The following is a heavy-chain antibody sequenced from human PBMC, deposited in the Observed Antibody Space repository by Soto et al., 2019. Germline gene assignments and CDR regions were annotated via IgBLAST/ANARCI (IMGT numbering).Heavy chain of an antibody. CDR1: GGSISGYY. V-gene: IGHV4-59*01. Sequence: SETLSLTCTVSGGSISGYYWSWIRQPPGKGLEWIGYMYNTGSTVYNPSFKSRVTISVDTSKNQFSLKLNSVTAADTAVYYCARTLRFLEWFYMGVWGQGTTVTVSS. CDR3: ARTLRFLEWFYMGV. CDR2: MYNTGST. D-gene: IGHD3-3*01. J-gene: IGHJ6*02.